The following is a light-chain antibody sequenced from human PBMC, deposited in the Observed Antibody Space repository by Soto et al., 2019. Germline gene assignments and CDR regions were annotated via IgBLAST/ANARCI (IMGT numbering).Light chain of an antibody. J-gene: IGKJ1*01. CDR2: LGS. CDR1: QSLLHSNGYNY. V-gene: IGKV2-28*01. Sequence: DIVMTQSPLSLPVTPGEPASISCRSSQSLLHSNGYNYLDWYLQKPGQSPQLLTYLGSNRSSGVPDRFSGSGSGTDFTLKISRVEAEDVGVYCCMQALQTPRTFGQGTKVEIK. CDR3: MQALQTPRT.